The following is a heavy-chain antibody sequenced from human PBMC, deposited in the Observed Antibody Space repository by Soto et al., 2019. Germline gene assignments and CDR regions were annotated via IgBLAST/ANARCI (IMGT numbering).Heavy chain of an antibody. J-gene: IGHJ4*02. V-gene: IGHV4-59*01. CDR3: ARGMAEEQIFYYFDY. CDR2: IYLAGTT. D-gene: IGHD3-9*01. CDR1: GASISSYY. Sequence: SETLSLTCSVSGASISSYYYTWIRQTPGKGLEWIGYIYLAGTTTYNPSLKSRVIISVDASKNQFSVKLSSVTAADTAVYYCARGMAEEQIFYYFDYWGQGALVTVSS.